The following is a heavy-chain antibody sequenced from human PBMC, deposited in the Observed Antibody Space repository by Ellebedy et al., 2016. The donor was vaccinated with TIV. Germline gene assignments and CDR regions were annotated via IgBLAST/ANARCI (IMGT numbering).Heavy chain of an antibody. D-gene: IGHD6-13*01. CDR1: GFTFSNYG. J-gene: IGHJ6*02. Sequence: GESLKISCAASGFTFSNYGMHWVRPAPGKGLEWVAVIWYDGSNKYYADSVKGRFTISRDNSKNTLYLQMNSLRAEDTAVYYCARDEMPPPIAAAGDYYYYGMDVWGQGTTVTVSS. V-gene: IGHV3-33*08. CDR2: IWYDGSNK. CDR3: ARDEMPPPIAAAGDYYYYGMDV.